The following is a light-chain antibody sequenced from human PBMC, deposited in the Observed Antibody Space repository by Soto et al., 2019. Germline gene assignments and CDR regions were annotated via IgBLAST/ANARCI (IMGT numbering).Light chain of an antibody. CDR3: QQSYSTPLT. Sequence: DIRMTPSPSSLSASVRDRVTITCRASQSISSYLNWYQQKPGKAPKLLIYAASSLQSGVPSRFSGSGSGTDFTLTISSLQPEDFATYYCQQSYSTPLTVGQGTRLEIK. J-gene: IGKJ5*01. CDR2: AAS. V-gene: IGKV1-39*01. CDR1: QSISSY.